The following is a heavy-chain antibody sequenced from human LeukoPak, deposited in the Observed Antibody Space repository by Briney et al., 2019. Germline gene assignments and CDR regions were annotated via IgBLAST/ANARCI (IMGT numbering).Heavy chain of an antibody. V-gene: IGHV7-4-1*02. Sequence: AASVKVSCKASGYTFTSYGISWVRQAPGQGLEWMGWINTNTGNPTYAQGFTGRFVFSLDTSVSTAYLQISSLKAEDTAVYYCARDTGFSMLRGILFWGQGTLVTVSS. D-gene: IGHD3-10*01. CDR1: GYTFTSYG. J-gene: IGHJ4*02. CDR3: ARDTGFSMLRGILF. CDR2: INTNTGNP.